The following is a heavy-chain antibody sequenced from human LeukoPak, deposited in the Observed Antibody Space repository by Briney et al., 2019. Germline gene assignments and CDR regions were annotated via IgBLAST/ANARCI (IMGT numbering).Heavy chain of an antibody. CDR3: ITHYGDYGEGPDY. J-gene: IGHJ4*02. Sequence: GGSLRLSCAASGFTFSNAWMSWVRQAPGKGLEWVGRIKSKTDGGTTDYAAPVKGRFTISRDDSKNTLYPQMNSLKTEDTAVYYCITHYGDYGEGPDYWGQGTLVTASS. V-gene: IGHV3-15*01. D-gene: IGHD4-17*01. CDR2: IKSKTDGGTT. CDR1: GFTFSNAW.